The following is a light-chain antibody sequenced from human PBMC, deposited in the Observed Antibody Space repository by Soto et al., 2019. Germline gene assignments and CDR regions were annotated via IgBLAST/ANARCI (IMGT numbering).Light chain of an antibody. CDR2: AAS. V-gene: IGKV3-20*01. CDR3: QQYGRSPDT. Sequence: EIVLTQSPGTLSLSPGERATLSCRASQTVSSNFLAWYQQKPGQAPRLLIYAASSRATGIPDRFSGSGSGTDLTLTISRLEPEDFAVYYCQQYGRSPDTFGPGTKVDIK. CDR1: QTVSSNF. J-gene: IGKJ3*01.